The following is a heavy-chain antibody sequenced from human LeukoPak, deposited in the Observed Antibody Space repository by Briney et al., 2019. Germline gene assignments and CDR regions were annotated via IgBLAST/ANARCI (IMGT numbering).Heavy chain of an antibody. Sequence: GASVKVSCKASGYSFTGSYIHWVRQAPGQGLEWMGWVNPNSGGTNYAQKFQGRVTMTRDTSISTAYVELRRLISDDTAVYYCAREHSGYDSFYMDVWGKGTTVTVSS. CDR2: VNPNSGGT. CDR1: GYSFTGSY. D-gene: IGHD5-12*01. V-gene: IGHV1-2*02. CDR3: AREHSGYDSFYMDV. J-gene: IGHJ6*03.